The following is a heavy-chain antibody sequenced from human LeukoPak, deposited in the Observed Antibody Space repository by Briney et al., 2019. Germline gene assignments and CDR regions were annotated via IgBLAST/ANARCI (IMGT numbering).Heavy chain of an antibody. V-gene: IGHV4-34*01. CDR1: GGSFSTYY. Sequence: PSETLSLTCAVYGGSFSTYYWMWIRQPPGKGLEWIGEINPSGSTNYNPSLKSRVTISVDTSKNQFSLKLSSVTAADTAVYYCARAIDGYPSFWGQGTLVTVSS. D-gene: IGHD5-24*01. CDR3: ARAIDGYPSF. J-gene: IGHJ4*02. CDR2: INPSGST.